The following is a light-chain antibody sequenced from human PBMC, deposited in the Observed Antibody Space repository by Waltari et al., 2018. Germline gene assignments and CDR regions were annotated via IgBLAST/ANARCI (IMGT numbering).Light chain of an antibody. CDR2: TAS. V-gene: IGKV1-9*01. J-gene: IGKJ5*01. CDR1: QGISSY. CDR3: QQIKSYPLT. Sequence: DIQLTQSPSFLSASVGDRVTITCRASQGISSYLAWYQQKPGGAPKFLIYTASTLQSGVPSRFSGSGSGTEFTLTISSLQPEDFATYYCQQIKSYPLTFGQGTRLEIK.